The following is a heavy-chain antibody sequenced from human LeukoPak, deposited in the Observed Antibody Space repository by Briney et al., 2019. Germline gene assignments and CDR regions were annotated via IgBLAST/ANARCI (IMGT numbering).Heavy chain of an antibody. V-gene: IGHV4-34*01. D-gene: IGHD6-6*01. CDR1: GGSFSGYY. J-gene: IGHJ4*02. CDR2: INHSGST. Sequence: SETLSLTCAVYGGSFSGYYWSWIRQPPGKGLEWIGEINHSGSTNYNPSLKSRVTISVDTSKNQFSLKLSSVTAAGTAVYYCARASKNWGQGTLVTVSS. CDR3: ARASKN.